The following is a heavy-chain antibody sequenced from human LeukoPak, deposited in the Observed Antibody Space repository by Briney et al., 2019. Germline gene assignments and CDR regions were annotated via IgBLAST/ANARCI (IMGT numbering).Heavy chain of an antibody. CDR1: GFTFSSYT. V-gene: IGHV3-21*01. D-gene: IGHD6-6*01. J-gene: IGHJ4*02. CDR3: ARAHYSSSMFVDY. Sequence: GGSLRLSCAASGFTFSSYTMNWVRQAPGKGLEWVSSISSSDYIYYADSVKGRFTVSRDNGKNSLFLQMNSLRAEDTALYYCARAHYSSSMFVDYWGQGTLVTVSS. CDR2: ISSSDYI.